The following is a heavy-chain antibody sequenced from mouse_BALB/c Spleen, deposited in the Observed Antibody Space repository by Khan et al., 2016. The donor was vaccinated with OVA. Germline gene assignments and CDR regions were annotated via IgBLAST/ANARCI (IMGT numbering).Heavy chain of an antibody. J-gene: IGHJ1*01. D-gene: IGHD1-1*01. Sequence: EVELVESGGGLVQPAGSLRLSCSTSGFTFTDYYISWVRQSPGEDLEWLGFIRNNAKGYNTDDTPSVRGRVTLSRDNSQSILYLQLTTLTSEDSATYYCARDINAAIYCYVDDWGAGTTVTVSS. CDR1: GFTFTDYY. CDR2: IRNNAKGYNT. V-gene: IGHV7-3*02. CDR3: ARDINAAIYCYVDD.